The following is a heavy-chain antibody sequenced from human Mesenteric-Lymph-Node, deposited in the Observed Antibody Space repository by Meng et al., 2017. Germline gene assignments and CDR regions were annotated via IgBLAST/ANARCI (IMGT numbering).Heavy chain of an antibody. CDR3: ARGTTVTYYGMDV. D-gene: IGHD4-11*01. Sequence: SETLSLTCTVSGGSISGYFWNWIRQPPGKGLEWIGYISHSGSTTYNSSLKSRVTISVDTSKNQFSLKLSSVTAADTAVYYCARGTTVTYYGMDVWGQGTTVTVSS. CDR2: ISHSGST. J-gene: IGHJ6*02. V-gene: IGHV4-59*12. CDR1: GGSISGYF.